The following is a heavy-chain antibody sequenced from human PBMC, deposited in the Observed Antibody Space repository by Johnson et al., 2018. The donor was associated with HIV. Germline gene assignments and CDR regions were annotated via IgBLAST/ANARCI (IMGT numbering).Heavy chain of an antibody. V-gene: IGHV3-73*02. J-gene: IGHJ3*02. D-gene: IGHD4-23*01. CDR2: IRSKINNYAT. CDR1: GFTFSGSA. Sequence: VQLVESGGGLVQPGGSLKLSCAASGFTFSGSAVHWVRQASGKGLEWVGHIRSKINNYATEYAVSVKGRFIISRDDSENMAYLQLNSLKTEDTAVYYCAKVGATVITPRGEAFDIWGQGTMVTVSS. CDR3: AKVGATVITPRGEAFDI.